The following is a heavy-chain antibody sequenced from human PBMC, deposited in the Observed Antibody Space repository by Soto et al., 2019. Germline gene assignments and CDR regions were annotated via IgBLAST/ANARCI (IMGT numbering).Heavy chain of an antibody. Sequence: ASVKVSCKASGGTFSSYAISWVRQAPGQGLEWMGGIIPIFGTANYAQKFQGRVTITADESTSTAYMELSSLRSEDTAVYYCARSRDCSSTSCYTIVENWFDPWGQGTLVTVSS. CDR2: IIPIFGTA. J-gene: IGHJ5*02. CDR1: GGTFSSYA. D-gene: IGHD2-2*02. CDR3: ARSRDCSSTSCYTIVENWFDP. V-gene: IGHV1-69*13.